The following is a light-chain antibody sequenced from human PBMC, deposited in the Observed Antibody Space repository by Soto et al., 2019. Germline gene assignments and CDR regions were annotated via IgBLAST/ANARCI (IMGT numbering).Light chain of an antibody. V-gene: IGLV1-44*01. CDR2: NSN. Sequence: QSVLTQAPSASGTPGQRVTISCSGRSSNVGSKTVNWYQQLPGTAPKLLIYNSNQRHSGVPDRFSGSKSGTSASRAISGLQSEDEADYYCAAWDDSLNGHVVFGGGTKLTVL. J-gene: IGLJ2*01. CDR3: AAWDDSLNGHVV. CDR1: SSNVGSKT.